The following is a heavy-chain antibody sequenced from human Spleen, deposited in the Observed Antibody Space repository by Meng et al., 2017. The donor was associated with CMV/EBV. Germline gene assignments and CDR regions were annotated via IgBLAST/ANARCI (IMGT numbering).Heavy chain of an antibody. CDR1: GYPFTAPS. V-gene: IGHV1-2*02. Sequence: SCTASGYPFTAPSFPWVRQAPGQGLEWMGWIHPHRGDTNYAQQFQGRVTLTRDTSINTGYMELTRLTSDDTAVYYCARDDNWGPDYWGQGTLVTVSS. J-gene: IGHJ4*02. D-gene: IGHD7-27*01. CDR2: IHPHRGDT. CDR3: ARDDNWGPDY.